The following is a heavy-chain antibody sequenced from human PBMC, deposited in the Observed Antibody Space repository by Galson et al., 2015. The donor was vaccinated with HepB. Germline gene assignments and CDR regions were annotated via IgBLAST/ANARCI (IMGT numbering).Heavy chain of an antibody. CDR1: GFTFSSYA. CDR3: AKGCSSTSCSYYHYYYMDV. J-gene: IGHJ6*03. D-gene: IGHD2-2*01. V-gene: IGHV3-23*01. CDR2: ISGSGGST. Sequence: SLRLSCAASGFTFSSYAMSWVRQAPGKGLEWVSAISGSGGSTYYADSVKGRFTISRDNSKSTLYLQMNSLRAEDTAVYYCAKGCSSTSCSYYHYYYMDVWGKGTTVTVSS.